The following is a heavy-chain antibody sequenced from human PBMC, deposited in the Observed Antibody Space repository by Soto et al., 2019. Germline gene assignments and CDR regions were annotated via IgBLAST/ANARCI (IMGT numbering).Heavy chain of an antibody. D-gene: IGHD4-17*01. Sequence: SETLSLTCTVSGGSISSYYWSWIRQPPGKGLEWIGYIYYSGSTNYNPSLKSRVTISVDTSKNQFSLKLSSVTAADTAVYYCARVDDYGRNLHFDYWGQGTLVIVSS. J-gene: IGHJ4*02. V-gene: IGHV4-59*01. CDR3: ARVDDYGRNLHFDY. CDR2: IYYSGST. CDR1: GGSISSYY.